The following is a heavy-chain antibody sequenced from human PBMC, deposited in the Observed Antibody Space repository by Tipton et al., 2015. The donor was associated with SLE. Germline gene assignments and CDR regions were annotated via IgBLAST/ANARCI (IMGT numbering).Heavy chain of an antibody. D-gene: IGHD3-3*01. CDR3: ARGGYDFWSGPGNY. CDR2: IYYSGST. V-gene: IGHV4-59*11. J-gene: IGHJ4*02. Sequence: TLSLTCTVSGGSITSHYWSWVRQPPGKGLEWIGYIYYSGSTNYNPSLKSRVTISVDTSKNQFSLKLSSVTAADTAVYYCARGGYDFWSGPGNYWGQGTLVTVSS. CDR1: GGSITSHY.